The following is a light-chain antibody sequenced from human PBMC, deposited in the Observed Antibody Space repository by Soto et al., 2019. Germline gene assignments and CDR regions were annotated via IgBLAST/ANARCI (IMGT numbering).Light chain of an antibody. CDR3: QQSFT. CDR2: AAS. CDR1: QSISSY. Sequence: DIQMTQSPSSLSASAGDRVTITCRASQSISSYLNWYQQKPGKAPKLLIYAASSLQSGVPSRFSGSGSGTDFTLTISSLQPEDFATYYCQQSFTFGPGTKVDIK. V-gene: IGKV1-39*01. J-gene: IGKJ3*01.